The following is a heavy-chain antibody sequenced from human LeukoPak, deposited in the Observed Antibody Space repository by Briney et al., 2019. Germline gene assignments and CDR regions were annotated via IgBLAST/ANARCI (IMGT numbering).Heavy chain of an antibody. Sequence: SETLSLTCTVSGDSISSGSYYWSWLRQPAGKGLEWIGRIYGSGRTNYNLSLKSRVTISVDTSRNQFSLKLSSVTAADTAVYYCARDSHRYCSSTSCPSRDYYMDVWGKGTTVTVS. CDR2: IYGSGRT. CDR1: GDSISSGSYY. V-gene: IGHV4-61*02. J-gene: IGHJ6*03. CDR3: ARDSHRYCSSTSCPSRDYYMDV. D-gene: IGHD2-2*01.